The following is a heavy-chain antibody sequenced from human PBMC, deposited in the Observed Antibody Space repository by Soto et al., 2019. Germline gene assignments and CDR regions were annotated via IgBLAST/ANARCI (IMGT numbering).Heavy chain of an antibody. D-gene: IGHD5-12*01. CDR2: ISGSGGST. V-gene: IGHV3-23*01. Sequence: GGSLRLSCAASGFTFSSYAMSWVRQAPGKGLEWVSAISGSGGSTYYADSVKGRFTISRDNSKNTLHLQMNSLRAEDTAVYYCAKDLGIVAYYYYGMDVWGQGTTVTVSS. CDR1: GFTFSSYA. CDR3: AKDLGIVAYYYYGMDV. J-gene: IGHJ6*02.